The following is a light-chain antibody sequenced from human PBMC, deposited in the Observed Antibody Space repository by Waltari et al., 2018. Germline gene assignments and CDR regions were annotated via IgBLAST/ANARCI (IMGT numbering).Light chain of an antibody. CDR2: ASS. CDR3: QQYYGDPLS. V-gene: IGKV1-8*01. J-gene: IGKJ4*01. CDR1: QAISSY. Sequence: AIRITQSPSSLSASTGDRVTITCRPSQAISSYLAWYQQKPGKAPKLLIYASSTLQSGVPSRFSGSGSGTNFTLTIGCLQSEDFATYFCQQYYGDPLSFG.